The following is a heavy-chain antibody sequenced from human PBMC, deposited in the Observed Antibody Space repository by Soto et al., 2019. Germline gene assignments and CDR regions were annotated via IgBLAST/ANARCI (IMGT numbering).Heavy chain of an antibody. CDR1: GDSVSSGRYY. J-gene: IGHJ4*02. CDR2: IYYSGST. D-gene: IGHD6-13*01. CDR3: ASQSYSSSPGLLDY. V-gene: IGHV4-61*01. Sequence: QVQLQESGPGLVEPSETLSLTCTVSGDSVSSGRYYWSWSRQPPGKGLEWIGYIYYSGSTNYNPSLKSRVTISVDTSKNQFSLKLSSVTAADTAVYYCASQSYSSSPGLLDYWGQGTLVTVSS.